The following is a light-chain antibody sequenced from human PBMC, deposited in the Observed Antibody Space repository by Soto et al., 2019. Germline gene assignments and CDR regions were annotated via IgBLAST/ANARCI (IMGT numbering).Light chain of an antibody. CDR2: DTT. J-gene: IGLJ3*02. CDR3: LLYYSGPRV. V-gene: IGLV7-46*01. Sequence: QAVVTQEPSLTVSPGGTVTLTCGSSTGAVTSGHYPYWFQQKPGQAPRTLIYDTTKKHSWTPARFSGSLLGGKAALTLSDVQADDEADYYCLLYYSGPRVFGGGTKLTV. CDR1: TGAVTSGHY.